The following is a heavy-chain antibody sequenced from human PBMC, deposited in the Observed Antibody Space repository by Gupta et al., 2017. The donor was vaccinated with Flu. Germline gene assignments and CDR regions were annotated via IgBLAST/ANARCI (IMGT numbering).Heavy chain of an antibody. V-gene: IGHV3-15*01. Sequence: EVQLVESGGGLVKPGGSLRLSCAASGFTFSNAWMSWVRQAPGKGLEWVGRITSKTDGGTTDYAAPVKGRFTISRDDSKNTLYLQRNSLKTEDTAGYYCTTAAGDLWYFDYWGQGTLVTVSS. CDR1: GFTFSNAW. D-gene: IGHD4-17*01. CDR3: TTAAGDLWYFDY. J-gene: IGHJ4*02. CDR2: ITSKTDGGTT.